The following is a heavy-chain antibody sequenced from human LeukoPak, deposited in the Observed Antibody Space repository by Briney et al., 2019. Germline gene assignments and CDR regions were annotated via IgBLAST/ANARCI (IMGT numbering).Heavy chain of an antibody. J-gene: IGHJ4*02. D-gene: IGHD1-26*01. Sequence: PGGSLRLSCAASGFGLSNYAVNWVRQAPGKGLQWVSYISSSSDTIYYADSVKGRFTISRDNAKNSLYLQMNSLRAEDTAVYYCASGMRVGPNIWGQGTLVTVSS. CDR2: ISSSSDTI. CDR1: GFGLSNYA. CDR3: ASGMRVGPNI. V-gene: IGHV3-48*04.